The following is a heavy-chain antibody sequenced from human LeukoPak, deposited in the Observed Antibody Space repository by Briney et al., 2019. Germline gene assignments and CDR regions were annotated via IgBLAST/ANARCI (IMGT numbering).Heavy chain of an antibody. CDR2: ISGSGGST. J-gene: IGHJ6*04. D-gene: IGHD3-3*01. CDR3: AKDRITVFGVVPDV. V-gene: IGHV3-23*01. Sequence: GGSLRLSCAASGFTFSSYGMHWFRQAPGKGLEWVSAISGSGGSTYYADSVKGRFTISRDNSKNTLYLQMNSLRAEDTAVYYCAKDRITVFGVVPDVWGKGTTVTASS. CDR1: GFTFSSYG.